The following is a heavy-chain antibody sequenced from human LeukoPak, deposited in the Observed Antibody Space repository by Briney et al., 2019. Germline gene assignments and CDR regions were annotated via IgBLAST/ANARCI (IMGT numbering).Heavy chain of an antibody. D-gene: IGHD3-3*01. J-gene: IGHJ5*02. CDR3: ARDPITISNSDWFDP. V-gene: IGHV4-38-2*02. CDR1: GYSISSGYY. CDR2: IYHSGST. Sequence: SESMSPTCTVAGYSISSGYYWGWSRQPPGKGLEWIGSIYHSGSTYYNPSLKSLVTISVDTSKSHFSLRLSSATAADTAVYYCARDPITISNSDWFDPWGQGTLVTVSS.